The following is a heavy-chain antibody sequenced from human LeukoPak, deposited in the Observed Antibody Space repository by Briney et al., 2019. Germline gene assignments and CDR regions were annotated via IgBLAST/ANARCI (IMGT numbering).Heavy chain of an antibody. CDR1: GGSISSGGYY. J-gene: IGHJ4*02. CDR2: IYYSGST. Sequence: SETLSLTCTVSGGSISSGGYYWSWLRQHPGTGLEWIGYIYYSGSTYYNPSLKCRVTISVDTSKNQFSLKLSSVTAADTAVYYCARGGANYGSGSYYGNWGQGTLVTVSS. D-gene: IGHD3-10*01. CDR3: ARGGANYGSGSYYGN. V-gene: IGHV4-31*03.